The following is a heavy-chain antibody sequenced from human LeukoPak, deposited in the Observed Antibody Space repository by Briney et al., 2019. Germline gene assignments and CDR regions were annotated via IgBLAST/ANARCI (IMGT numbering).Heavy chain of an antibody. Sequence: ASVKVSCKASGYTFTGYYMRWVRQAPGQGLEWMGWINPNSGGTNYAQKFQGWVTMTRDTSISTAYMELSRLRSDDTAVYYCARSDYGDYPNWFDPWGQGTLVTVSS. J-gene: IGHJ5*02. CDR2: INPNSGGT. CDR1: GYTFTGYY. V-gene: IGHV1-2*04. D-gene: IGHD4-17*01. CDR3: ARSDYGDYPNWFDP.